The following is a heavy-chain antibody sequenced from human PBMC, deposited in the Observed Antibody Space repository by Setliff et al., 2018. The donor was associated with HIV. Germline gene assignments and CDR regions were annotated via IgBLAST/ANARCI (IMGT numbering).Heavy chain of an antibody. CDR2: IYYSGST. J-gene: IGHJ6*02. D-gene: IGHD3-3*01. CDR3: ARIFGDQGYYYGMDV. CDR1: GASISSYY. Sequence: SETLSLTCTVSGASISSYYWSWIRQTPGKGLELIGYIYYSGSTNYNPSLKSRVTISVDTSKNQFSLKLSSVIAADTAVYYCARIFGDQGYYYGMDVWGQGTTVTVSS. V-gene: IGHV4-59*01.